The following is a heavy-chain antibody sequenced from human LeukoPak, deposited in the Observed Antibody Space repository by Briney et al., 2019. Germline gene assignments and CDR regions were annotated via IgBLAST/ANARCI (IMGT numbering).Heavy chain of an antibody. CDR3: VKAIVGATFDS. Sequence: GGSLRLSCAASGFTFSSYAMDWVRQAPGKGLEYVSGISSNGGSTYYADSVKGRFTISRDNSKNTVYLQMSSLRAEDTAVYYCVKAIVGATFDSWGQGTLVTVSS. CDR1: GFTFSSYA. J-gene: IGHJ4*02. V-gene: IGHV3-64D*06. D-gene: IGHD1-26*01. CDR2: ISSNGGST.